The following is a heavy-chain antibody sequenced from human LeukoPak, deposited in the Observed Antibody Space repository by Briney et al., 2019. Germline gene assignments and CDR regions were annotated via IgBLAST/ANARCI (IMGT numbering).Heavy chain of an antibody. D-gene: IGHD1-26*01. CDR2: ISSSSSYI. V-gene: IGHV3-21*01. J-gene: IGHJ3*02. CDR1: GFTFSHFW. CDR3: ARGHSGSYYSYERHNDI. Sequence: GGSLRLSCAASGFTFSHFWMSWVRQAPGKGLEWVSSISSSSSYIYYADSVKGRFTISRDNAKNSLYLQMNSLRAEDTAVYYCARGHSGSYYSYERHNDIWGQGTMVTVSS.